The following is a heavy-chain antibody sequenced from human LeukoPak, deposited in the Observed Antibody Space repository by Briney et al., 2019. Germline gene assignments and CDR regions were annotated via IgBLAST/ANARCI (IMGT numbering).Heavy chain of an antibody. CDR3: ATSSDTAMAFDY. V-gene: IGHV3-74*01. CDR2: INSDGSST. CDR1: GFTFSSYW. J-gene: IGHJ4*02. Sequence: GGSLRLSCAASGFTFSSYWMHWVRQAPGKGLVWVSRINSDGSSTSYADSVKGRFTISRDNAKNTLNLQMNSLRAEDTAVYYCATSSDTAMAFDYWGQGTLVTVSS. D-gene: IGHD5-18*01.